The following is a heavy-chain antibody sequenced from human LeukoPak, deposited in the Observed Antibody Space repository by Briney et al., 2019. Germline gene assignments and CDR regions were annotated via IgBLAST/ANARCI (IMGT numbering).Heavy chain of an antibody. CDR3: ARDSEWELPRTAYYYGMDV. J-gene: IGHJ6*02. D-gene: IGHD1-26*01. V-gene: IGHV3-53*01. Sequence: GGSLRLSCAASGFTVSSNYMGWVRQAPGKGLEWVSVIYSGGDTYYADSVKGRFTISRDNSKNTLYLQMNSLRAEDTAVYYCARDSEWELPRTAYYYGMDVWGQGTTVTVSS. CDR2: IYSGGDT. CDR1: GFTVSSNY.